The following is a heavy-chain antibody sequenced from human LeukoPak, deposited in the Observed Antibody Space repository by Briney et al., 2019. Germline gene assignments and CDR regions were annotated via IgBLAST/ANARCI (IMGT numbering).Heavy chain of an antibody. V-gene: IGHV4-59*08. CDR2: IYYSGNT. CDR1: GGSISSYY. CDR3: ARHGSGYYLFDY. J-gene: IGHJ4*02. Sequence: PSETLSLTCTVSGGSISSYYWSWIRQPPGKGLEWIGYIYYSGNTNYNPSLKSRVIISVDTSKDRFSLQLSSVTAADTAVYYCARHGSGYYLFDYWGQGTLVIVSS. D-gene: IGHD3-3*01.